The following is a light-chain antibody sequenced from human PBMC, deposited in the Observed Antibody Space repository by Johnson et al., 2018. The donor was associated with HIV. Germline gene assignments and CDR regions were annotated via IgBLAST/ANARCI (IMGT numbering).Light chain of an antibody. CDR3: AAWDDSLNGLYV. Sequence: QSILTQPPSASGTPGQRVTISCSGSSSNIGSNTVNWYQQLPGTAPKLLIYSTNQRPSGVPDRFSGSKSGPSASLAISGLPSGDEADYYCAAWDDSLNGLYVFGTGTKVTVL. J-gene: IGLJ1*01. CDR2: STN. V-gene: IGLV1-44*01. CDR1: SSNIGSNT.